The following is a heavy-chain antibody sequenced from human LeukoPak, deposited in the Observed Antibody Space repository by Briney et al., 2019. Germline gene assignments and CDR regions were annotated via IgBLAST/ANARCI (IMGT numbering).Heavy chain of an antibody. J-gene: IGHJ6*03. V-gene: IGHV1-18*04. D-gene: IGHD6-19*01. CDR3: ARVSSGWYKGYYYYMDV. CDR2: ISGYNGYT. CDR1: GYIFTNYG. Sequence: ASVKVSCKASGYIFTNYGISWVRQAPGQGLEWIGWISGYNGYTNYAQKLQGRVTMTTDTSTSTAYMALKSLTSDDTAVYYCARVSSGWYKGYYYYMDVWGKGTTVTISS.